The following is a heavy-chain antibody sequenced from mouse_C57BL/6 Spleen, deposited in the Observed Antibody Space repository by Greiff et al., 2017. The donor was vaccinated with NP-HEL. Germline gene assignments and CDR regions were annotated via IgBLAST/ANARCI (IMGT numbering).Heavy chain of an antibody. J-gene: IGHJ2*01. V-gene: IGHV1-22*01. CDR1: GYTFTDYN. D-gene: IGHD1-1*01. Sequence: EVQLQQSGPELVKPGASVKLSCKASGYTFTDYNMHWVKQSHGKSLEWIGYINPNNGGTSYNQKFKGKATLTVNKSSSTAYMELRSLTSEDSAVYYCAIRSFITTIVATDYWGQGTTLTVSS. CDR3: AIRSFITTIVATDY. CDR2: INPNNGGT.